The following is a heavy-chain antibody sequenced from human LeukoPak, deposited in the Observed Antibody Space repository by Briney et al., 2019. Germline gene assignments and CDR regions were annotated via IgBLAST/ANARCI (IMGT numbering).Heavy chain of an antibody. V-gene: IGHV3-23*01. CDR3: AKTMRQQLYFDY. CDR2: ISCIGGST. D-gene: IGHD6-13*01. Sequence: GRSLRLTCALSGFSSSSYAMRWVSQAPGKVREWVSAISCIGGSTYYADSVKGRFNISRDNSKNTLYLQMNSLRAEDSAVYYCAKTMRQQLYFDYWGQGTLVTVSS. CDR1: GFSSSSYA. J-gene: IGHJ4*02.